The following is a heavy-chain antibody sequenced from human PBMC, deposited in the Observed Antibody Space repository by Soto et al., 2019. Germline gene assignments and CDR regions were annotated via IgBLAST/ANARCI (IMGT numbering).Heavy chain of an antibody. CDR3: ARSVTTAWLYYGMDV. V-gene: IGHV4-34*01. D-gene: IGHD4-17*01. Sequence: SETLSLTCAVYGGSFSGYYWSWIRQPPGKGLEWIGEINHSGSTNYNPSLKSRVTISVDTSKNQFSLKLSSVTAADTAVYYCARSVTTAWLYYGMDVWGQGTTVTVSS. CDR1: GGSFSGYY. J-gene: IGHJ6*02. CDR2: INHSGST.